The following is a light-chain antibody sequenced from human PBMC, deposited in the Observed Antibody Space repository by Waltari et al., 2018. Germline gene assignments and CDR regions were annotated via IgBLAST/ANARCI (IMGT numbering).Light chain of an antibody. J-gene: IGKJ3*01. Sequence: DTQMTQSPSSLSASIGDRVIITCRTSQSISRYLSWYQQIPGKAPRVLIYGASTLQSGVPSRFSGSGSGTDFTLTISSLQPEYFATYYCQQSYSSPLTFGPGTKVDIK. CDR1: QSISRY. CDR2: GAS. CDR3: QQSYSSPLT. V-gene: IGKV1-39*01.